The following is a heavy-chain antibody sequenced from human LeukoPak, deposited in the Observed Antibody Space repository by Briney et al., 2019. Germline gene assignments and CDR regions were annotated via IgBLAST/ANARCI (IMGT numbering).Heavy chain of an antibody. Sequence: SETLSLTCTVSGGSISSYYWSWIRQPPGKGLEWIGCIYYSGSTNYNPSLKSRVTISVDTSKNQFSLKLSSVTAADTAVYYCARDPLAYCGGDCYAFDIWGQGTMVTVSS. CDR3: ARDPLAYCGGDCYAFDI. J-gene: IGHJ3*02. D-gene: IGHD2-21*02. CDR1: GGSISSYY. CDR2: IYYSGST. V-gene: IGHV4-59*01.